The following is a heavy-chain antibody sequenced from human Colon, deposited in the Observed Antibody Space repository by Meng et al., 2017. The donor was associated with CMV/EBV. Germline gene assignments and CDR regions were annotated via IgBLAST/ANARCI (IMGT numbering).Heavy chain of an antibody. D-gene: IGHD3-22*01. J-gene: IGHJ1*01. Sequence: QVQLVQSGAEVKKPGASVKFSCKASGYTFTGYYMHWVRQSPGQGLEWMGWINPNSGGTNYAQKFQGRVTMTRDTSISTAYMELSRLRSDDTAVYYCATVSSGYYLYFQHWGQGTLVTVSS. V-gene: IGHV1-2*02. CDR1: GYTFTGYY. CDR2: INPNSGGT. CDR3: ATVSSGYYLYFQH.